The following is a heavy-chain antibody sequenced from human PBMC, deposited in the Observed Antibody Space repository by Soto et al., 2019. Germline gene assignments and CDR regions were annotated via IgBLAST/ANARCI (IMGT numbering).Heavy chain of an antibody. D-gene: IGHD6-19*01. CDR1: GFTFSDYY. V-gene: IGHV3-11*01. J-gene: IGHJ4*02. CDR3: ARRLQWQLRPLDS. CDR2: INTLSSAI. Sequence: GGSLRLSCAGSGFTFSDYYMTWIRQAPGKGLEWVSYINTLSSAIYYADSVKSRFTISRDNAKNSLYLQMNSLRAEDTAVYYCARRLQWQLRPLDSWGRGTLVTVS.